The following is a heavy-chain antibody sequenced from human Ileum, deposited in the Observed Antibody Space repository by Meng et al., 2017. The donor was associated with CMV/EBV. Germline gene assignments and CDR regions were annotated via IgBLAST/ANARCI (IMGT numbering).Heavy chain of an antibody. D-gene: IGHD2-2*01. V-gene: IGHV4-34*01. Sequence: SETLSLTCAVYGGSFSGYYWSWIRQPPGKGLEWIGEINHSGSTNYNPSLKSRVTISVDTSKNQFSLKLSSVTAADTAVYYCARGRRYCSSTSCRALTRFDPWGQGTLVTVSS. CDR3: ARGRRYCSSTSCRALTRFDP. J-gene: IGHJ5*02. CDR1: GGSFSGYY. CDR2: INHSGST.